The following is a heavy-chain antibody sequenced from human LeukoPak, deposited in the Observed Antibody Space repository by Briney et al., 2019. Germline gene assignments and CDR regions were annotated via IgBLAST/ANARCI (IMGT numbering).Heavy chain of an antibody. CDR1: GGSISSYY. CDR3: ARNDYSKGLGY. V-gene: IGHV4-59*01. CDR2: IYYSGST. J-gene: IGHJ4*02. D-gene: IGHD4-11*01. Sequence: SETLSLTCTVSGGSISSYYWSWIRQPPGKGLEWIGYIYYSGSTNYNPSLKSRVTISVDTSKNQFSLKLSSVTAADTAVYYCARNDYSKGLGYWGQGTLVTVSS.